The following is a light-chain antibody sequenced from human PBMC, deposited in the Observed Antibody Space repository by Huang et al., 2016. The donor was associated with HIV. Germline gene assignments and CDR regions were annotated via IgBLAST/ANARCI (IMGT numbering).Light chain of an antibody. Sequence: VMMQSPASLSVSPGEGATLSCRASQSIGTNLAWYQQKPGQAPSLLIYSTSTRATGVPARFSGSVSGTQFTLTISFLQSEDFAVYYCQQYNDWPRTFGQGTKVEIK. CDR3: QQYNDWPRT. CDR1: QSIGTN. V-gene: IGKV3-15*01. CDR2: STS. J-gene: IGKJ1*01.